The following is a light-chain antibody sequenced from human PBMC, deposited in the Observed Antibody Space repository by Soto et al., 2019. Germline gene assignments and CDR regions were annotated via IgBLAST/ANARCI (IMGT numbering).Light chain of an antibody. V-gene: IGKV3-20*01. CDR1: QSVSRSQ. CDR2: GAS. J-gene: IGKJ4*01. CDR3: QQYGSSTLT. Sequence: EIVLTQSPGTLSLSPGERATLSFRASQSVSRSQLAWYQHKPGQAPRVXIFGASSRDTAIPDRFSGSGSGTEFTRTISRLEPEDVAVYYCQQYGSSTLTFGGGTKVDIK.